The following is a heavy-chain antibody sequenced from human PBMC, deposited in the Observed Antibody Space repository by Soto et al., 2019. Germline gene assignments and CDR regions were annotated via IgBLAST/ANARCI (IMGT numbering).Heavy chain of an antibody. V-gene: IGHV1-3*01. CDR2: TNAGNGNT. CDR1: GYTFTSYA. J-gene: IGHJ6*02. Sequence: QVQLVQSGAEVKKPGASVKVSCKASGYTFTSYAMHWVRQAPGQRLEWMGWTNAGNGNTKYSQKFQGRATITRDTSASTAYMELSSLRSEDTAVYYCARDKDFGVVRFYYYYGMDVWGQGTTVTVSS. CDR3: ARDKDFGVVRFYYYYGMDV. D-gene: IGHD3-3*01.